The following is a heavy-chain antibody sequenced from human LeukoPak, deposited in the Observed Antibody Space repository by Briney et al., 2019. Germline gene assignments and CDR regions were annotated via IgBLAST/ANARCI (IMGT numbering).Heavy chain of an antibody. V-gene: IGHV3-53*01. CDR1: GFTVSNSY. D-gene: IGHD3-3*01. CDR2: IYSGGST. J-gene: IGHJ4*02. CDR3: ARDSTVRWSY. Sequence: PGGSLTLSCAASGFTVSNSYMSWLRQAPGKGLEWVSIIYSGGSTYYADSVKGRFTISRDNSKNTLYLQMNSLRAEDTAVYYCARDSTVRWSYWGEGTLVTVS.